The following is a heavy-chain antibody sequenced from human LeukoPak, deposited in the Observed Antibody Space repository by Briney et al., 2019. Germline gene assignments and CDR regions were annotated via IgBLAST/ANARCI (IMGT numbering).Heavy chain of an antibody. CDR1: GFTFSSYG. V-gene: IGHV3-30*18. CDR2: ISYDGTNK. CDR3: AKDYIGNVITIFGVVSTELDY. J-gene: IGHJ4*02. Sequence: GGSLRLSCAASGFTFSSYGMHWVRQAPGKGLEWVAVISYDGTNKYYADSVKGRFTISRDNSKNTLYLQMNSLRAEDTAAYYCAKDYIGNVITIFGVVSTELDYWGQGTLVTVSS. D-gene: IGHD3-3*01.